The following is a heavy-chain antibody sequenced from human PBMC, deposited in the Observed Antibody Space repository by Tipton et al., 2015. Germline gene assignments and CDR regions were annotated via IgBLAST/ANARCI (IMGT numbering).Heavy chain of an antibody. D-gene: IGHD3-10*01. CDR3: ARSDVERNTVFVFEI. CDR2: IYYSGST. V-gene: IGHV4-59*01. Sequence: GSLRLSCTVSDGSISSYYWSWIRQPPGKGLEWIGYIYYSGSTNYNPSLKSRVTISVDTSNKQISLNLSSVTAADTAVYYCARSDVERNTVFVFEIWGPGTMVTVSS. J-gene: IGHJ3*02. CDR1: DGSISSYY.